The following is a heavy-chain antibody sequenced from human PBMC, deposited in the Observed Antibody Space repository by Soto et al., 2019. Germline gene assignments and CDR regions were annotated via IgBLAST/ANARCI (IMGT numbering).Heavy chain of an antibody. CDR2: IYRSGST. CDR3: AKEKDYYHSALDV. J-gene: IGHJ6*02. CDR1: SASIHDNY. Sequence: QVELQESGPGLVKPSETLSLNCSVSSASIHDNYLTWIRQPAGRGLEWIGRIYRSGSTDYNPSLHSHITMAVNTSKNHYFMKLRFVTAADTGVYYCAKEKDYYHSALDVWGQGTTVTVSS. V-gene: IGHV4-4*07.